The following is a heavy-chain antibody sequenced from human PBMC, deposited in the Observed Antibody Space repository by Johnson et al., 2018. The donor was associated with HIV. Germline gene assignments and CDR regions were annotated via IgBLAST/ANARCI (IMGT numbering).Heavy chain of an antibody. D-gene: IGHD6-6*01. CDR3: ANFGSSSSRSAFDI. V-gene: IGHV3-30*18. Sequence: QMLLVESGGGVVQPGRSMRLSCAGSGFTFSSYGMHWVRQAPGKGLEWVALISNDGSNKYYADSVKGRFTISRDNSKNTLYLQMNSLRAEDTAVYYCANFGSSSSRSAFDIWGQGTMVTVSS. CDR1: GFTFSSYG. CDR2: ISNDGSNK. J-gene: IGHJ3*02.